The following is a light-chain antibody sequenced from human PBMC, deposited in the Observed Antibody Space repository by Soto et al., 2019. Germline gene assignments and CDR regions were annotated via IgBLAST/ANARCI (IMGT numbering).Light chain of an antibody. V-gene: IGKV1-39*01. J-gene: IGKJ1*01. CDR1: QSISSY. CDR2: AAS. CDR3: QQSYSTPQT. Sequence: DIEMSQSPSSLFASVGGRVTIACRASQSISSYLNWYQQKPGKAPKLLIYAASSLQSGVPSRFSGSGSGTDFTLTISSLQPEDFATYYCQQSYSTPQTFGQGTKVDIK.